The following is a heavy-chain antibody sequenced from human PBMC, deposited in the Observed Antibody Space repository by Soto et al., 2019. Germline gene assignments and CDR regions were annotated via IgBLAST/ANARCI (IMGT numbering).Heavy chain of an antibody. V-gene: IGHV3-23*01. J-gene: IGHJ4*02. CDR2: ISGSGGST. CDR1: GFTFSSYA. D-gene: IGHD1-26*01. CDR3: AKGLMGALNGPVAY. Sequence: GGSLRLSCAASGFTFSSYAMSWVRQAPGKGLEWVSAISGSGGSTYYADSVKGRFTIFRDSSKNTLYLQMNSLRAEDTAVYYCAKGLMGALNGPVAYWGQGTLVTVSS.